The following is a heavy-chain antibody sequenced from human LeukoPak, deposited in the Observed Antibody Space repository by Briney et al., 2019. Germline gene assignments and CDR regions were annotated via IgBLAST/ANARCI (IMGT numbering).Heavy chain of an antibody. CDR1: GFTFSSYS. CDR3: ARTAHSSSWYNGVDY. CDR2: ISSRSGTI. Sequence: GGSLRLSCAASGFTFSSYSMKWVRQAPGKGLEWISYISSRSGTIYYADSVKGRFTISRDNAKNSLYLQMNNLRVEDTAVYYCARTAHSSSWYNGVDYWGQGTLVTVSS. J-gene: IGHJ4*02. D-gene: IGHD6-13*01. V-gene: IGHV3-48*01.